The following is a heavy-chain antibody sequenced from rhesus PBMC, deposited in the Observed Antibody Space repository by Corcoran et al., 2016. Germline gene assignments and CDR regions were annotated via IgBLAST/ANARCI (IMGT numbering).Heavy chain of an antibody. CDR2: IYWDDAK. V-gene: IGHV2S1*01. Sequence: QVTLKESGPALVKPTQTLTLPCTFSGFSLSTSGMGVVWIRQPPGKALKWLASIYWDDAKYCTTSMRSRLTIAKETSKNQLVLTMTNIDPVDTATYDCARMDGSLYCLDSWGQGVVVTVSS. D-gene: IGHD4-4*01. CDR1: GFSLSTSGMG. CDR3: ARMDGSLYCLDS. J-gene: IGHJ6*01.